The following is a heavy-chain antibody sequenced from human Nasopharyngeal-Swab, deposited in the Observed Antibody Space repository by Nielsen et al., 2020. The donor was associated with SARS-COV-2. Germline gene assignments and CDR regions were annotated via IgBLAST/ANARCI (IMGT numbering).Heavy chain of an antibody. Sequence: GESLKISCAVSGFSFSSYTMTWVRQAPGKGLEWISYITSGNSVQYADSVRGRFTISRDNAKNSLYLQMNSLTAEDTAVYYCARERGGGYGDYWGQGTLVTVSS. CDR2: ITSGNSV. J-gene: IGHJ4*02. D-gene: IGHD5-12*01. CDR3: ARERGGGYGDY. CDR1: GFSFSSYT. V-gene: IGHV3-21*05.